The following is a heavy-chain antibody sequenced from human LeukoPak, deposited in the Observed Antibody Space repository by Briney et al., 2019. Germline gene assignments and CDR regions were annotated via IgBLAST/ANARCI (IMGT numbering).Heavy chain of an antibody. J-gene: IGHJ6*03. CDR3: AREVVVPAAQGAVYYYYYMDV. D-gene: IGHD2-2*01. Sequence: SQTLSLTCTVSGGSISSGDYYWSWIRQPPGKGLEWIGYIYYSGSTYYNPSLKSRVTISVDTSKNQFSLKLSSVTAADTAVYYCAREVVVPAAQGAVYYYYYMDVWGKGTTVTVSS. CDR2: IYYSGST. V-gene: IGHV4-30-4*08. CDR1: GGSISSGDYY.